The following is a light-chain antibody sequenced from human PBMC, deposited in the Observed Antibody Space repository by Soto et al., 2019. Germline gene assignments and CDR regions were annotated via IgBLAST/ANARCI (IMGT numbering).Light chain of an antibody. CDR3: SSYTTGSTLYV. CDR1: HNDIGTYDY. Sequence: QSALTQPTSVSGSPGQSITISCTGNHNDIGTYDYVSWYQQHPGRAPRLLIYGVTTRPSGISDRFSASKSGNTASLTIAGLQAEDEADYHCSSYTTGSTLYVFGGGTKVTVL. CDR2: GVT. V-gene: IGLV2-14*03. J-gene: IGLJ1*01.